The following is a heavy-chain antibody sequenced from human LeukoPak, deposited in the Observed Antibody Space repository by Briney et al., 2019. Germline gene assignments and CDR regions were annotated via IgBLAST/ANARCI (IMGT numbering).Heavy chain of an antibody. D-gene: IGHD5-18*01. V-gene: IGHV4-34*01. J-gene: IGHJ4*02. Sequence: SETLSLTCAVYGGSFSGYFWSWIRQPPGKGLEWIGDISHSGSTNYSPSLKSRVTISVDTSKNQFSLNLSSVTAADTPVYYCASNVDTAVVRDYRGQGTLVTVSS. CDR1: GGSFSGYF. CDR3: ASNVDTAVVRDY. CDR2: ISHSGST.